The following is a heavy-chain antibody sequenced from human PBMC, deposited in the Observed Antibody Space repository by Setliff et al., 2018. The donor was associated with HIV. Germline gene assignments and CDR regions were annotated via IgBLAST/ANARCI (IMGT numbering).Heavy chain of an antibody. CDR1: GDSISSGSYY. V-gene: IGHV4-61*09. CDR2: IYTTGTT. J-gene: IGHJ6*02. D-gene: IGHD3-22*01. CDR3: ARDFTYDNTGSLTGFGMDV. Sequence: SETLSLTCTVSGDSISSGSYYWSWIRQPAGKGLEWIGHIYTTGTTDYNPSLKTRVSMSIDTSKNQVSLELRSVPAADTAVYSCARDFTYDNTGSLTGFGMDVWGQGTTVTVSS.